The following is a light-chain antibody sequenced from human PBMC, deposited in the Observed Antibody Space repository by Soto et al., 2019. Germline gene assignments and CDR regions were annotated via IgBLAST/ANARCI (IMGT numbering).Light chain of an antibody. CDR3: QQYNSWPLT. J-gene: IGKJ4*01. CDR1: QSVVSD. Sequence: IVMPQSPSTLSVSPGEIVPPSCSASQSVVSDLAWYQQKPGQAPRLVIYDIFTRATGVPTRISGSGSGTEFTLTISSLQSEDFAVYYCQQYNSWPLTFGGGTKVDIK. V-gene: IGKV3D-15*01. CDR2: DIF.